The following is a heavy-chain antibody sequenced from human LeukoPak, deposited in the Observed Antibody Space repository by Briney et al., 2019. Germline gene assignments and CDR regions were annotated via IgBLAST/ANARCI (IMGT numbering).Heavy chain of an antibody. Sequence: GRSLRLSCAASGFTFSSYGMHWVRQAPGKGLEWVAVISYDGSNKYYADSVKSRFTISRDNSKNTLYLQMNSLRAEDTAVYYCAKAGPGNYGGNSEATSDAFDIWGQGTMVTVSS. CDR2: ISYDGSNK. CDR3: AKAGPGNYGGNSEATSDAFDI. J-gene: IGHJ3*02. CDR1: GFTFSSYG. D-gene: IGHD4-23*01. V-gene: IGHV3-30*18.